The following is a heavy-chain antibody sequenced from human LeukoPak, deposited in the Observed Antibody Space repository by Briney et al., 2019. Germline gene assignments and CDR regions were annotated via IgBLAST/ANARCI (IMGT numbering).Heavy chain of an antibody. CDR2: MYNTGIS. Sequence: SETLSLTCTVSGGSISSDFWSWIRQPPGKGLEWIGYMYNTGISNYNPSLKSRVTISVDTSKKQVSLKLRSVTAADTAVYFCARDKAQSDAFDIWGQGTMVTVSS. V-gene: IGHV4-59*01. CDR3: ARDKAQSDAFDI. CDR1: GGSISSDF. J-gene: IGHJ3*02.